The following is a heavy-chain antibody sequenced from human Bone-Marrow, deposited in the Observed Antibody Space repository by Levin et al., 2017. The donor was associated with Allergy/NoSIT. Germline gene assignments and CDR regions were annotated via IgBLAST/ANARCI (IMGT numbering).Heavy chain of an antibody. CDR1: GGSISHYY. J-gene: IGHJ6*02. V-gene: IGHV4-59*08. CDR3: ASSYYSDSSALRD. CDR2: IYYSGST. D-gene: IGHD3-22*01. Sequence: KTSETLSLTCTVSGGSISHYYWNWIRQSPGKGLEWIGHIYYSGSTNYTPSLKSRVTISIDTSKNQFSLRLSSVTAADTAVYYCASSYYSDSSALRDWGQGTTVTVSS.